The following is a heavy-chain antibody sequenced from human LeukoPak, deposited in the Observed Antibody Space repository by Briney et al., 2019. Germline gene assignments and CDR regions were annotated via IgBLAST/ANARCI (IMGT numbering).Heavy chain of an antibody. J-gene: IGHJ4*02. Sequence: SETLSLTCTVSGGSISSGGYYWSWIRQHPGKGLEWIGYIYYSGSTYYNPSLKSRVTISVDTSKNQFSLKLSSVTAADTAVYYCARVVFFGGYSSALSIDYWGQGTLVTVSS. CDR2: IYYSGST. CDR1: GGSISSGGYY. CDR3: ARVVFFGGYSSALSIDY. V-gene: IGHV4-31*03. D-gene: IGHD6-25*01.